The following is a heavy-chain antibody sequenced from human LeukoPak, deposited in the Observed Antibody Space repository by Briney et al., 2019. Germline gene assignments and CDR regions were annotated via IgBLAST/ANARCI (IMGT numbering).Heavy chain of an antibody. J-gene: IGHJ6*03. CDR1: GDSISSYY. V-gene: IGHV4-38-2*02. CDR2: IYHSGST. CDR3: ARADYSSTWSHDYYYMDV. D-gene: IGHD6-13*01. Sequence: SETLSLTCTVSGDSISSYYWGWIRQPPGKGLEWIGSIYHSGSTYYNPSLKSRVTISVDTSKNQSSLKLSSVTAADTAVYYCARADYSSTWSHDYYYMDVWGKGTTVTVSS.